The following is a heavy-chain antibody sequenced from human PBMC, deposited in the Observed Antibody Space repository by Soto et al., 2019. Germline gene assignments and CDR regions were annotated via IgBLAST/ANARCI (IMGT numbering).Heavy chain of an antibody. D-gene: IGHD1-26*01. CDR1: GFTFSSYA. CDR2: INNSGGRT. CDR3: ATARSTYASAYYVY. V-gene: IGHV3-23*01. Sequence: EVQLLESGGDLVQPGGSLRLSCAASGFTFSSYAMSWVRQAPEKGLEWVSGINNSGGRTYYADSVKGRFTISRDNSKDTLYLQMNSLRAEDTAIYFSATARSTYASAYYVYWGRGTEVTVSS. J-gene: IGHJ4*02.